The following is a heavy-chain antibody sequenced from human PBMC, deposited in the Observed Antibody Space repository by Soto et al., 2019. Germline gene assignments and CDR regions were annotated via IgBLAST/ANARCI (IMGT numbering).Heavy chain of an antibody. CDR3: AKDRMNHNGVWDPFDV. J-gene: IGHJ3*01. CDR2: IGSGPDDS. Sequence: GGSLRLSCGASGFTFSTYAISWVRQAPGKGLEWVSSIGSGPDDSDSADSVKGRFIISRDNSKNIVSLQMESLRAEDTAIYYCAKDRMNHNGVWDPFDVWGQGTVVIVSS. V-gene: IGHV3-23*01. CDR1: GFTFSTYA. D-gene: IGHD2-8*01.